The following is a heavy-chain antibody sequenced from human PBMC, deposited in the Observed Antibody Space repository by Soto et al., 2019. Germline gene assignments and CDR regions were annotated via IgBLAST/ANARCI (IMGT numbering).Heavy chain of an antibody. CDR2: IDYTGAT. Sequence: SETLSLTCAVYGGSINNHYWSWIRQPPGKGLEWIGYIDYTGATNYSPSLASRVTISVDTSKNQFSLKLTSLTAADTAIYYCARANWYFDYWGQGTLVTVSS. D-gene: IGHD7-27*01. CDR1: GGSINNHY. V-gene: IGHV4-59*11. J-gene: IGHJ4*02. CDR3: ARANWYFDY.